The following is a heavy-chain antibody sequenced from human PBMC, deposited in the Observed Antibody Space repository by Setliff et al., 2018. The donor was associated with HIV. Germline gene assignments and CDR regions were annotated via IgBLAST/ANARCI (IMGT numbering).Heavy chain of an antibody. Sequence: PSETLSLTCVVSGSSISSGYYWSWIRQPPGKGLEWIGEINHSGSTNYNPSLKSRVTISVDTSKNQFSLKLSSLTAADTAVFYCARLTTTYYYDSSAYYHPVWGQGTLVTV. V-gene: IGHV4-34*01. CDR3: ARLTTTYYYDSSAYYHPV. J-gene: IGHJ4*02. D-gene: IGHD3-22*01. CDR2: INHSGST. CDR1: GSSISSGYY.